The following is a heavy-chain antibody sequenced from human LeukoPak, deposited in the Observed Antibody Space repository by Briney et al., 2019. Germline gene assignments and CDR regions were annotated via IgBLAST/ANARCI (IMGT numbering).Heavy chain of an antibody. CDR2: IYYSGST. J-gene: IGHJ4*02. CDR1: GGSISSYY. V-gene: IGHV4-59*12. CDR3: TRDVPRSSGYPDN. D-gene: IGHD3-22*01. Sequence: SETLSLTCTVSGGSISSYYWSWVRQPPGKGLEWIGYIYYSGSTYYNPSLKSRVTISVDTSKNQFSLNLSSVTAADTAVYYCTRDVPRSSGYPDNWGQGTLVTVSS.